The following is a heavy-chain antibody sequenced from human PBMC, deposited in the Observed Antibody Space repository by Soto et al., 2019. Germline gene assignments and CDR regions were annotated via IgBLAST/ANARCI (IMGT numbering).Heavy chain of an antibody. J-gene: IGHJ4*02. V-gene: IGHV1-24*01. CDR2: FDPEGGET. Sequence: ASVKVSCKVSGYTLTELSMHWVRQAPGKGLEWMGGFDPEGGETIYAQKFQGRVTMAEDTSTDTAYMELSSLRSEDTAVYYCATPPPYYYDSSGYLGYWGQETLVTVS. CDR1: GYTLTELS. CDR3: ATPPPYYYDSSGYLGY. D-gene: IGHD3-22*01.